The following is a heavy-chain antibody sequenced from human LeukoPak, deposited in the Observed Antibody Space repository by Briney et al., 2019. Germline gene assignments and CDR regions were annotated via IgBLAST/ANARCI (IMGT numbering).Heavy chain of an antibody. CDR1: GFTFSSYS. J-gene: IGHJ6*02. CDR2: ISSSSSCI. V-gene: IGHV3-21*01. CDR3: ARDYTKFFGELDYYYYGMDV. D-gene: IGHD3-10*01. Sequence: GGSLRLSCAASGFTFSSYSMNWVRQAPGKGLEWVSSISSSSSCIYYADSVKGRFTISRDNAKNSLYLQMNSLRAEDTAVYYCARDYTKFFGELDYYYYGMDVWGQGTTVTVSS.